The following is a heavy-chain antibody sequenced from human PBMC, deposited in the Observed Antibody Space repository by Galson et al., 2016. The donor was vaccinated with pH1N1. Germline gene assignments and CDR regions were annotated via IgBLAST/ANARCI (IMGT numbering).Heavy chain of an antibody. CDR2: IITIFGTA. V-gene: IGHV1-69*05. J-gene: IGHJ6*02. Sequence: SVKVSCKASGGTFRSYAISWVRQAPGQGLEWMGGIITIFGTAKYAQKSQDRVTITTDESTSTAYMELSSLRFEDTAVYYCASPRPAETINTIYGMDVWGQGTTVTVSS. CDR3: ASPRPAETINTIYGMDV. CDR1: GGTFRSYA. D-gene: IGHD5-12*01.